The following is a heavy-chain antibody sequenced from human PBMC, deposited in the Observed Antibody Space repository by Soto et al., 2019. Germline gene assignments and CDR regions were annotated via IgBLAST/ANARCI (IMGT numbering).Heavy chain of an antibody. V-gene: IGHV4-39*01. CDR3: ARHMRELLGNRLLGWFDP. J-gene: IGHJ5*02. CDR1: GGSISSSSYY. CDR2: IYYRGST. D-gene: IGHD1-26*01. Sequence: QLQLQESGPGLVKPSETLSLTCTVSGGSISSSSYYWGWIRQPPGKGLEWIGSIYYRGSTYYNPSLKSRVTISVDTSKNQFSLKLSSVTAADTAVYYCARHMRELLGNRLLGWFDPWGQGTLVTVSS.